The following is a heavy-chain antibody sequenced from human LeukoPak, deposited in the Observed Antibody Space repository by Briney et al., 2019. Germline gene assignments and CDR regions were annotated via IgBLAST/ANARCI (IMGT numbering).Heavy chain of an antibody. J-gene: IGHJ4*02. CDR1: GFTFSSHA. CDR2: INHSGST. D-gene: IGHD3-22*01. Sequence: GSLRLSCAASGFTFSSHAMGWIRQPPGKGLEWIGEINHSGSTNYNPSLKSRVTISVDTSKNQFSLKLSSVTAADTAVYYCARFALRRWDSSGYFLDYWGQGTLVTVSS. V-gene: IGHV4-34*01. CDR3: ARFALRRWDSSGYFLDY.